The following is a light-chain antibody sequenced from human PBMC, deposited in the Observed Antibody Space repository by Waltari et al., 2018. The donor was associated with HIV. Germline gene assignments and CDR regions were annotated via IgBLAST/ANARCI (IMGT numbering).Light chain of an antibody. Sequence: EIVMTQSPATLSGSPGERATLSCRASQSVSSNLAWYQQKPGQAPRLLIYGASTRATGIPVRFSGSGSGTEFTLTISSLQSEDFAVYYCQQYNNWPPWTFGQGTKVEI. CDR2: GAS. CDR1: QSVSSN. J-gene: IGKJ1*01. V-gene: IGKV3-15*01. CDR3: QQYNNWPPWT.